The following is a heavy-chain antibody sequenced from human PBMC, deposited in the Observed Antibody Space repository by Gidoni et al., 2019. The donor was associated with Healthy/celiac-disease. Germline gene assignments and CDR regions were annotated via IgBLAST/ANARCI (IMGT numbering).Heavy chain of an antibody. V-gene: IGHV3-20*01. D-gene: IGHD2-2*02. CDR1: GFPFDDSG. J-gene: IGHJ6*02. CDR2: INWNGGST. Sequence: EVQLVESGGGVVRPGGSLRLSCAASGFPFDDSGMRWVRQTPGKGLEWVSGINWNGGSTGYADSVKGRFTISRDNAKNSLYLQMNSLRAEDTALYHCARGWEYCSSTSCYSYGMDVWGQGTTVTVSS. CDR3: ARGWEYCSSTSCYSYGMDV.